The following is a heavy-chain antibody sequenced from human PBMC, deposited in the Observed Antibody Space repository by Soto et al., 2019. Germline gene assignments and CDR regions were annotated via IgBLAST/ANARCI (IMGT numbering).Heavy chain of an antibody. CDR1: GYTFTSYY. D-gene: IGHD5-12*01. V-gene: IGHV1-46*03. Sequence: QVQLVQSGAEVKKPGASVKVSCKASGYTFTSYYMHWVRQAPGQGLEWMGIINPSVGSTSYAQKFQGRVTMNRDTSTSTVYMDLSSLISEDTAVYYCARDPSWYGYNSYCFDYWGQGTLVTVSS. CDR3: ARDPSWYGYNSYCFDY. J-gene: IGHJ4*02. CDR2: INPSVGST.